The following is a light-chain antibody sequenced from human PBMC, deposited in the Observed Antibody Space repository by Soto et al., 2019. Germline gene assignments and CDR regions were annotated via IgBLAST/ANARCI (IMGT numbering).Light chain of an antibody. J-gene: IGKJ1*01. V-gene: IGKV3-20*01. CDR3: QQYANSPPWT. Sequence: EIVLTQSPGTLSLSPGERATLSCRASQSVDTFLVWYQQKPGQAPRLLIFGASSRATGIPDRFRGSGSGTDFTLTISGLEPEDFAVYYCQQYANSPPWTFGQGTKVDSK. CDR2: GAS. CDR1: QSVDTF.